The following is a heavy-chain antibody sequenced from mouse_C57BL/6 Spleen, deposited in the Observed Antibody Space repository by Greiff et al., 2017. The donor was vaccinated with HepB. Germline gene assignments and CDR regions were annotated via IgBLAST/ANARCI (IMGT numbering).Heavy chain of an antibody. J-gene: IGHJ4*01. D-gene: IGHD1-1*01. V-gene: IGHV1-22*01. CDR3: AAGHYYGSSYNAMDY. Sequence: VQLQQSGPELVKPGASVKMSCKASGYTFTDYNMHWVKQSHGKSLEWIGYINPNNGGTSYNQKFKGKATLTVNKSSSTAYMELRSLTSEDSAVYYCAAGHYYGSSYNAMDYWGQGTSVTVSS. CDR1: GYTFTDYN. CDR2: INPNNGGT.